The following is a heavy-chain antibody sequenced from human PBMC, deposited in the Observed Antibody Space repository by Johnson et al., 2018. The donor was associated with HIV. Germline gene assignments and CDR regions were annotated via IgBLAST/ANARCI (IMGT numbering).Heavy chain of an antibody. V-gene: IGHV3-11*04. CDR3: ARAPEVRGIDAFDI. CDR2: ITSSGNTV. Sequence: QVQLVESGGGLVNPGGSLRLSCAASGFSFSDYYMSWIRQAPGKGLAWVSYITSSGNTVYYADSVKGRFTISRDNAKNPLSLKMNILTAEDTAVYYCARAPEVRGIDAFDIWGQGTMVTVS. CDR1: GFSFSDYY. J-gene: IGHJ3*02. D-gene: IGHD3-10*01.